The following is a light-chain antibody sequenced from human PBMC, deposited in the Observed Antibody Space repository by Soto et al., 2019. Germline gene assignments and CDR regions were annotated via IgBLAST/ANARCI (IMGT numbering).Light chain of an antibody. J-gene: IGKJ4*01. Sequence: EIVLTQSPATLSLSPGERATLSCRASQSVGSYLAWYQQKPGQAPRLLIYDASSRATGIPARFSGSGSGTDFTLTISSLEPEDFAFYYCQQRSTWLTFGGGTKVEIK. CDR2: DAS. CDR1: QSVGSY. V-gene: IGKV3-11*01. CDR3: QQRSTWLT.